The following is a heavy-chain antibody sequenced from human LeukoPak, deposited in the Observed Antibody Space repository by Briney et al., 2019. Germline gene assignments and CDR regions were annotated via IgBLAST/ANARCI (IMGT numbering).Heavy chain of an antibody. D-gene: IGHD3-22*01. CDR2: IFPGDSDT. CDR3: ARRLTYDSRAYYCLDY. CDR1: GYSFTCYW. Sequence: GESLKISCKGSGYSFTCYWIGWVRQKPGKGLEWMGIIFPGDSDTRYSPSFQGQVTISADKSISTAYLQWSSLKASDTAMYYCARRLTYDSRAYYCLDYWGQGTLVTVSS. V-gene: IGHV5-51*01. J-gene: IGHJ4*02.